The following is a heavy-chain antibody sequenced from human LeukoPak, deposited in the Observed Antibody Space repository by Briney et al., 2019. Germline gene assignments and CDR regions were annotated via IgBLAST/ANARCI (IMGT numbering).Heavy chain of an antibody. V-gene: IGHV1-69*13. CDR3: ARVGPVVAGFDY. J-gene: IGHJ4*02. D-gene: IGHD2-15*01. CDR2: IIPIFGTA. CDR1: GGTFSSYA. Sequence: GASVKVSCKASGGTFSSYAISWVRQAPGQGLEWMGGIIPIFGTANYAQKFQGRVTITADESTSTAYMELSSLRSEDTAVYYCARVGPVVAGFDYWGQGTLVTVSS.